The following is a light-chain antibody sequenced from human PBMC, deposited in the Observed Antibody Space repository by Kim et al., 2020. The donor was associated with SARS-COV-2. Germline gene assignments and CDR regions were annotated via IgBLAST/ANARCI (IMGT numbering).Light chain of an antibody. CDR1: QSVSSNY. CDR2: DTS. Sequence: EIVLTQSPGTLSLSPGERATLSCRASQSVSSNYLAWYQQKSGQAPRLLIYDTSTRATGIPDRFSGSGSGTDFTLTINRLEPEDFAVYYCQQYGSSPVTFGQGTKLEI. CDR3: QQYGSSPVT. J-gene: IGKJ1*01. V-gene: IGKV3-20*01.